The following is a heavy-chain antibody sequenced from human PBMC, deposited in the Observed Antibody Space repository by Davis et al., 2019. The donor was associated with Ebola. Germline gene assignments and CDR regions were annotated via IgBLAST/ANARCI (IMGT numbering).Heavy chain of an antibody. V-gene: IGHV4-34*09. Sequence: SETLSLTCAVYGGSFSGYYWSWIRQPPGKGLEWIGYIYYSGSTYYNPSLKSRVTISVDTSKNQFSLKLSSVTAADTAVYYCARDQGLHLGEALDYWGQGTLVTVSS. CDR3: ARDQGLHLGEALDY. CDR1: GGSFSGYY. CDR2: IYYSGST. D-gene: IGHD3-16*01. J-gene: IGHJ4*02.